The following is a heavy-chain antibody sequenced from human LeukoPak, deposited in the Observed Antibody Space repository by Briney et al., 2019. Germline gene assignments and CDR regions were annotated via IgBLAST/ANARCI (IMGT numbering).Heavy chain of an antibody. Sequence: GSLRLSCAASGFTFSSYSMNWVRQAPGKGLEWVSYISSSSSTIYYADSVKGRFTISRDNAKNSLYLQMNSLRAEDTAVYHCARDSTYYDYVWGSYHDYWGQGTLVTVSS. CDR2: ISSSSSTI. CDR1: GFTFSSYS. CDR3: ARDSTYYDYVWGSYHDY. D-gene: IGHD3-16*02. V-gene: IGHV3-48*01. J-gene: IGHJ4*02.